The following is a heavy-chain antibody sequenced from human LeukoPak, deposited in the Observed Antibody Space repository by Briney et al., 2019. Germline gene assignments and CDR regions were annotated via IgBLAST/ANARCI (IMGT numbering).Heavy chain of an antibody. J-gene: IGHJ4*02. V-gene: IGHV3-48*03. Sequence: GGSLRLSCAASGFTISSFEMNWVRQAPGKGLEWVSYISSSGRTIYYADSVKGRFTVSRDNAKNSLYLQMNSLRAEDTAVYYCARDQQWLPDYWGQGTRVTVSS. CDR3: ARDQQWLPDY. CDR2: ISSSGRTI. D-gene: IGHD6-19*01. CDR1: GFTISSFE.